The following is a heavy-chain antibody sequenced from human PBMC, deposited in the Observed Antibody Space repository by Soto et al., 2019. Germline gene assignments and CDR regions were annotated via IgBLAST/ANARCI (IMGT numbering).Heavy chain of an antibody. CDR3: TRRRRSNPYYGMAV. V-gene: IGHV3-73*02. CDR2: IRSKANSYAT. J-gene: IGHJ6*02. D-gene: IGHD4-4*01. Sequence: EVQLVESGGGLVQPGGSLKLSCAASGFTFSGSAMHWVRQASGKGLEWVGRIRSKANSYATAYAASVKVRFTISRDDSKSTAYLQMNSLKTEDTAVYYCTRRRRSNPYYGMAVWGQGTTVTVSS. CDR1: GFTFSGSA.